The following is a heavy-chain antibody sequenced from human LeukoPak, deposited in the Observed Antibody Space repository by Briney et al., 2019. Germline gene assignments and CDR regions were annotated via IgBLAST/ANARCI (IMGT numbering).Heavy chain of an antibody. V-gene: IGHV3-53*01. CDR2: IYSGGST. D-gene: IGHD4/OR15-4a*01. CDR3: ARRAGAYSHPYDY. CDR1: GFTVSSDS. J-gene: IGHJ4*02. Sequence: GGSLRLSCTVSGFTVSSDSMSWVRQAPGKGLEWVSFIYSGGSTHYSDSVKGRFTISRDNSKNTLYLQMNSLRAEHTAVYYCARRAGAYSHPYDYWGQGTLVTVSS.